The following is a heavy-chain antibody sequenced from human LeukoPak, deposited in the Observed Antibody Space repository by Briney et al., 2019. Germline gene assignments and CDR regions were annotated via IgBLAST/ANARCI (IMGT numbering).Heavy chain of an antibody. CDR1: GYTFSNYD. V-gene: IGHV1-8*01. Sequence: ASVKVSCKTSGYTFSNYDINWVRQAPGQGLEWMGWMNPNNGNTGYAQKFQGRVTMTRDTSITTAYMDLSSLTSDDTAVYYCARRPSKYYDILTGYYRSEFDYWGQGTLVTVSS. CDR2: MNPNNGNT. CDR3: ARRPSKYYDILTGYYRSEFDY. D-gene: IGHD3-9*01. J-gene: IGHJ4*02.